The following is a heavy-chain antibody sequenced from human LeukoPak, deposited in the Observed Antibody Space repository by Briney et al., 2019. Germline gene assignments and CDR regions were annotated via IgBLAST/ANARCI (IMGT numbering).Heavy chain of an antibody. V-gene: IGHV3-23*01. J-gene: IGHJ4*02. CDR3: AKAGGYYYGSGSYHPFDY. D-gene: IGHD3-10*01. CDR2: ISGSGGST. Sequence: GGFLRLSCAASGFTFSSYGMSWVRQAPGKGLEWVSAISGSGGSTYYADSVKGRFTISRDNSKNTLYLQMNSLRAEDTAVYYCAKAGGYYYGSGSYHPFDYWGQGTLVTVSS. CDR1: GFTFSSYG.